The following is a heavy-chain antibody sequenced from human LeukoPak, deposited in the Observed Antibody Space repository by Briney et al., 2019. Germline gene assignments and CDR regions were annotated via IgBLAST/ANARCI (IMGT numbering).Heavy chain of an antibody. V-gene: IGHV4-61*02. CDR2: IYTSGST. D-gene: IGHD7-27*01. J-gene: IGHJ6*03. Sequence: SETLSLTCTVSGYSINSGYYWGWIRQPAGKGLEWIGRIYTSGSTNYNPSLKSRVTISVDTSKNQFSLKLSSVTAADTAVYYCARHGNWESYYMDVWGKGTTVTVSS. CDR3: ARHGNWESYYMDV. CDR1: GYSINSGYY.